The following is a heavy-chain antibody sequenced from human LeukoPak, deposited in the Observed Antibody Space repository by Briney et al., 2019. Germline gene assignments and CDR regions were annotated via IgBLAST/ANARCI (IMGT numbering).Heavy chain of an antibody. V-gene: IGHV4-59*01. CDR3: ARVEVPAVTDVPIYFDY. CDR1: GGSINSYY. J-gene: IGHJ4*02. D-gene: IGHD4-17*01. CDR2: ISYSGST. Sequence: PSETLSLTCTVSGGSINSYYWSWIRQPPGKGLEWIGYISYSGSTNYNPSLKSRVTISVDTSKNQFSLILTSVTAADTAVYYCARVEVPAVTDVPIYFDYWGQGTLVTVSS.